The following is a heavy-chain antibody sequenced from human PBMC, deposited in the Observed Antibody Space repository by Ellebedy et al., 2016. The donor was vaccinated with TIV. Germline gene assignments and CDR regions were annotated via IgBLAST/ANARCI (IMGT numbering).Heavy chain of an antibody. Sequence: GGSLRLXXAASGFTFSSYSMNWVRQAPGKGLEWVSSISSSSSYTYYADSVKGRFTISRDNSKNTLYLQMNSLRAEDTAVYYCAKAQDAFQMATIGFDYWGQGTLVTVSS. CDR1: GFTFSSYS. J-gene: IGHJ4*02. V-gene: IGHV3-21*04. CDR3: AKAQDAFQMATIGFDY. CDR2: ISSSSSYT. D-gene: IGHD5-24*01.